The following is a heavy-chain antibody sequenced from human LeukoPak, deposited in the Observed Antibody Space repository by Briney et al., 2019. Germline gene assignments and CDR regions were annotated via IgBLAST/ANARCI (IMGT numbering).Heavy chain of an antibody. D-gene: IGHD5-12*01. J-gene: IGHJ4*02. Sequence: SVKVSCKASGGTFSSYAISWVRQAPGQGLEWMGGIIPIFGTANYAQKFQGRVTITADESTSTAYMELSSLRSEDTAVYYCARGGIVATILGNLDYWGQGTLVTVSS. V-gene: IGHV1-69*01. CDR2: IIPIFGTA. CDR3: ARGGIVATILGNLDY. CDR1: GGTFSSYA.